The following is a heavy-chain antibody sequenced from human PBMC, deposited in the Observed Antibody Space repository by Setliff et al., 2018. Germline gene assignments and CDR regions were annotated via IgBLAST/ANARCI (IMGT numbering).Heavy chain of an antibody. V-gene: IGHV4-59*01. CDR2: INYSGNT. J-gene: IGHJ6*03. Sequence: TLSLTCTVSGGSISSYYWSWIRQPPGKGLEWIGYINYSGNTNYNPSLKSRVTISGDTSQNYFSLKLTSVTEADTAVYYCARGPPGYYYYMNVWGQGTTVTVSS. CDR1: GGSISSYY. CDR3: ARGPPGYYYYMNV.